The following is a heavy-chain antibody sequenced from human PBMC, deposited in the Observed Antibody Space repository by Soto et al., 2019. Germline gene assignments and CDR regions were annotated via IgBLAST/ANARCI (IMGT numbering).Heavy chain of an antibody. CDR1: GYTFTSYG. D-gene: IGHD5-18*01. Sequence: QVQLVQSGAEVKKPGASVKVSCKASGYTFTSYGISWVRQAPGQGLEWMGWISAYNGNTNYAQKLQGRVTITTDTSTSTAYMELRSLRSDDTAVYYCARVKYSAPYYYYSGMDVWGQGTTVTVSS. J-gene: IGHJ6*02. CDR2: ISAYNGNT. CDR3: ARVKYSAPYYYYSGMDV. V-gene: IGHV1-18*01.